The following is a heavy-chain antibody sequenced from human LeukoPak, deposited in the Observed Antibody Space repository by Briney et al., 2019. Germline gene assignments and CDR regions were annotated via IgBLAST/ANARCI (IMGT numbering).Heavy chain of an antibody. D-gene: IGHD6-19*01. CDR1: GFTFRNYG. V-gene: IGHV3-30*02. CDR3: ARDSSSRPFDY. J-gene: IGHJ4*02. CDR2: IRYDGSNK. Sequence: GGSLRLSCAASGFTFRNYGMHWVRQAPGKGLEWVAFIRYDGSNKNYADSVKGRFTISRDNSKNTLYLQMNSLRAEDTAVYYCARDSSSRPFDYWGQGTLVTVSS.